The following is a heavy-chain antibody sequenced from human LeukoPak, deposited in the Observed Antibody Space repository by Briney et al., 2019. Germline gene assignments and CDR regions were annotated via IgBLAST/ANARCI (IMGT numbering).Heavy chain of an antibody. CDR1: GFTVRSNY. J-gene: IGHJ3*02. D-gene: IGHD3-3*01. Sequence: GVTLTLSCAASGFTVRSNYMIWLPPAPGKGREGVSVIYSGGSTYYADSLKGRFTISRDNSKNALYLKMNSLRAEDTAVYYCARDGPFFGVVSRAFDIWGQGTMVTVSS. V-gene: IGHV3-53*01. CDR3: ARDGPFFGVVSRAFDI. CDR2: IYSGGST.